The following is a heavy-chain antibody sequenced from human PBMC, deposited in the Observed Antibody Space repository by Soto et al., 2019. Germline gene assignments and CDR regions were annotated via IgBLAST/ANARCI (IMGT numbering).Heavy chain of an antibody. CDR2: IRSTGTNI. J-gene: IGHJ4*02. D-gene: IGHD4-17*01. V-gene: IGHV3-48*03. Sequence: PGGSLRLSCAASGFSFSNYQMNWVRQAPGKGLEWVSSIRSTGTNIYYADSVKGRFTISRDNAKNSLYLQMNSLRAEDTALYYCAIKFGDSGEPIDYWGKGTLVTVS. CDR3: AIKFGDSGEPIDY. CDR1: GFSFSNYQ.